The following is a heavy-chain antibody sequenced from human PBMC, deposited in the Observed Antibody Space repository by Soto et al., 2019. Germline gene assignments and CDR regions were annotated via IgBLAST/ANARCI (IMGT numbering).Heavy chain of an antibody. CDR1: GFTFSNYG. Sequence: QVQLVKSGGGVVQPGRSLRLSCAASGFTFSNYGMHWVRQAPGKGLEWVAIIWHDGNNKYYADSVRGRFIISRDNSKNRLYLQMNCLRAEDTAVYYCASDLVGAFASYGLDVWGQGTPVTVSS. V-gene: IGHV3-33*01. J-gene: IGHJ6*02. D-gene: IGHD1-26*01. CDR2: IWHDGNNK. CDR3: ASDLVGAFASYGLDV.